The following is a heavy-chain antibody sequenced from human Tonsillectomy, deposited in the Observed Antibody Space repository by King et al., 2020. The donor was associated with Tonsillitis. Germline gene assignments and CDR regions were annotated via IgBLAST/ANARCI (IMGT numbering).Heavy chain of an antibody. D-gene: IGHD5-12*01. CDR1: GFTFSSYA. V-gene: IGHV3-23*04. Sequence: DVQLVESGGGLVQPGGSLRLSCAASGFTFSSYAMSWVRQAPGKGLEWVSTIVRSGDSTYYSDSVRGRFTLSRDNSKNTLYLQMNSLRAEDTAVYYCSRDGGGYDAWGQGTLVTVSA. CDR2: IVRSGDST. CDR3: SRDGGGYDA. J-gene: IGHJ5*02.